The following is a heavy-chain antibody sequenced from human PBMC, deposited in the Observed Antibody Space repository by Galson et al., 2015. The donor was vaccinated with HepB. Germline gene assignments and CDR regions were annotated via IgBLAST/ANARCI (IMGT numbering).Heavy chain of an antibody. Sequence: SLRLSCAASGFTFDDYAMHWVRQAPGKGLEWVSGISWNSGSIGYADSVKGRFPISRDNAKNSLYLQMNSLRAEDTALYYCAKDIRVGSSWFYYMDVWGKGTTVTVSS. CDR2: ISWNSGSI. CDR1: GFTFDDYA. J-gene: IGHJ6*03. V-gene: IGHV3-9*01. CDR3: AKDIRVGSSWFYYMDV. D-gene: IGHD6-13*01.